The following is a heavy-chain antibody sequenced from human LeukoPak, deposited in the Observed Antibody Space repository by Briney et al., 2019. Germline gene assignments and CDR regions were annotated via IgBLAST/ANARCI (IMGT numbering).Heavy chain of an antibody. Sequence: SETLSLTCAVYGGSFSGCYWSWIRQPPGKGLEWIGEINHSGSTNYNPSLKSRVSISVDSSKNQFSLKVSSVTAADTAVYYCARGSDTAAGLYWGQGTLVTVSS. CDR1: GGSFSGCY. CDR2: INHSGST. V-gene: IGHV4-34*01. J-gene: IGHJ4*02. CDR3: ARGSDTAAGLY. D-gene: IGHD6-13*01.